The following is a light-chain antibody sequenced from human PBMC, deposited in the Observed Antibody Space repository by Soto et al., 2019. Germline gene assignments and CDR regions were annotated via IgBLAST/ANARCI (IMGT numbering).Light chain of an antibody. CDR3: QPYNNWPPWT. CDR2: GAS. V-gene: IGKV3-15*01. Sequence: EIVMTQSPATLSVSPGERATLSCRASQSVSSNLAWYQQKPGQAPRLLIYGASTRATGIPARFSGSGSGTAFPLTTSSPPSEDFAVHYCQPYNNWPPWTFGQGTKVEIK. CDR1: QSVSSN. J-gene: IGKJ1*01.